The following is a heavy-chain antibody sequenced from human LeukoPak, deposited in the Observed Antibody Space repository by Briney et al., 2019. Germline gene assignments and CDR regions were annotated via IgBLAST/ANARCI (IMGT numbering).Heavy chain of an antibody. J-gene: IGHJ4*02. CDR3: ASYRPQAAAGFDY. CDR1: GGSISSGTYY. Sequence: SETLSLTCTVSGGSISSGTYYWSWIRQPAGKGLEWIGRIYTSGSTNYNPSLKSRVTISVDTSETQFSLKLSSVTAADTAVYYCASYRPQAAAGFDYWGQGTLVTVSS. D-gene: IGHD6-13*01. CDR2: IYTSGST. V-gene: IGHV4-61*02.